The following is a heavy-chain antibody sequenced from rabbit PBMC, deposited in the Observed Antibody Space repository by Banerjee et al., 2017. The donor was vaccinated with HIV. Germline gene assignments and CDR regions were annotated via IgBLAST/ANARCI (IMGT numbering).Heavy chain of an antibody. J-gene: IGHJ4*01. CDR2: IYTGSSGST. V-gene: IGHV1S45*01. D-gene: IGHD6-1*01. Sequence: QEQLEESGGDLVKPGASLTLTCTASGFSFSSGYDMCWVRQAPGKGLEWIACIYTGSSGSTYYASWTKGRFTISKTSSTTVTLQMTSLTAADTATYFCARGGVMLVMLMLPSYFNLWGQGTLVTVS. CDR1: GFSFSSGYD. CDR3: ARGGVMLVMLMLPSYFNL.